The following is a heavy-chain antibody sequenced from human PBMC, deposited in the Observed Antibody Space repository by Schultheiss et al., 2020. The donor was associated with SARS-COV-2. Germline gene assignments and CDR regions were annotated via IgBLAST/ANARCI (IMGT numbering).Heavy chain of an antibody. CDR1: GFGFNSYG. CDR2: ILLDGSRK. V-gene: IGHV3-30*18. D-gene: IGHD4-17*01. CDR3: AKGVNFGDYMMSGQYYFDE. Sequence: GGSLRLSCVGSGFGFNSYGMHWVRQPPGKGLEWVALILLDGSRKFFADSVKGRFSISRDNSKRVLYLQMNNLRPDDTAMYFCAKGVNFGDYMMSGQYYFDEWGQGTPVTVSS. J-gene: IGHJ4*02.